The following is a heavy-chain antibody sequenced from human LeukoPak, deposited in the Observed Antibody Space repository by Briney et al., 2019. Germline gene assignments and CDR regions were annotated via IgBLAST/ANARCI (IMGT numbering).Heavy chain of an antibody. CDR1: GFTFSSYA. CDR2: ISGSGGST. J-gene: IGHJ4*02. D-gene: IGHD3-22*01. CDR3: AKAVYYYDSSGPY. Sequence: GGSLRLSCAASGFTFSSYAMSWVRQAPGKGLEWVSAISGSGGSTYYADSVRGRFTISRDNSKNTLYLQMNSLRAEDTAVYYCAKAVYYYDSSGPYWGQGTLVTVSS. V-gene: IGHV3-23*01.